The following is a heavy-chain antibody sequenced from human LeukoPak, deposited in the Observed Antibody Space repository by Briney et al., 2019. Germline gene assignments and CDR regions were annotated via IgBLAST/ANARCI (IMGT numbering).Heavy chain of an antibody. D-gene: IGHD3-3*01. J-gene: IGHJ5*02. Sequence: PSETVSLTCSVSGGSISSYYWSRIRQPAGKGLEWIGRIYTSGSTNYNPSLKSRVTMSVDTSKNQFSLKLSSVTAADTAVYYCARGRGDDFWSGYSYNWFDPWGQGTLVTVSS. CDR2: IYTSGST. V-gene: IGHV4-4*07. CDR1: GGSISSYY. CDR3: ARGRGDDFWSGYSYNWFDP.